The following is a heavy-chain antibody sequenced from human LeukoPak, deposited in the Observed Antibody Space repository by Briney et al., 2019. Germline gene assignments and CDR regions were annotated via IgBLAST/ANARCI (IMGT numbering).Heavy chain of an antibody. D-gene: IGHD6-13*01. CDR3: ARYSSTIDY. J-gene: IGHJ4*02. V-gene: IGHV4-39*07. CDR1: GGSISSTSYY. CDR2: ISYSGTT. Sequence: PSETLSLTCTVSGGSISSTSYYWGWIRQPPGKGLEWIGSISYSGTTYYNPSLKSRVTISVDTSKNQFSLKLSSVTAADTAVYYCARYSSTIDYWGQGTLVTVSS.